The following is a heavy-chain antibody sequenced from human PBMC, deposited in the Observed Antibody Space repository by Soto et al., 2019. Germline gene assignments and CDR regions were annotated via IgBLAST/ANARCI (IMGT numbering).Heavy chain of an antibody. CDR2: MSYDGSSK. CDR3: AEPLVWYFDL. J-gene: IGHJ2*01. D-gene: IGHD6-6*01. CDR1: GFTFGTYA. V-gene: IGHV3-30-3*01. Sequence: QVQLVESGGGVVQPGRSLRLSCAASGFTFGTYAMHWVRQAPGKGLEWVAVMSYDGSSKYYADSVKGRFTISRDISNNTLYLQMNSLRPEDTAVYYCAEPLVWYFDLWGRGTLVTVAS.